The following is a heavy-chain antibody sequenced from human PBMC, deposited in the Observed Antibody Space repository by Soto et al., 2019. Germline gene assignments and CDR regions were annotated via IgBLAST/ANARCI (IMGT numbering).Heavy chain of an antibody. J-gene: IGHJ4*02. CDR3: ALPSGSSSSSLRADY. CDR1: GYTFTSYY. V-gene: IGHV1-46*03. Sequence: ASVKVSCKASGYTFTSYYMHWVRQAPGQGLEWMGIINPSGGSTSYAQKFQGRVTMTRDTSTSTVYMELSSLRSEDTAVYYCALPSGSSSSSLRADYWGQGTLVTVSS. CDR2: INPSGGST. D-gene: IGHD6-6*01.